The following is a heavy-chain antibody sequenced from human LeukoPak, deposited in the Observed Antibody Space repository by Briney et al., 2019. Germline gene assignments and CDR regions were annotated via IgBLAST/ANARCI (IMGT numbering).Heavy chain of an antibody. D-gene: IGHD2-21*02. J-gene: IGHJ6*02. Sequence: PSGTLSLTCAVSGGSISRGIWWSWVRQSPGKGLEWIGEINHSGSTNYNPSLESRVSISVDTSKNQFSLKLSSVTAADTAVYYCARASASGGDYEGSRGYYYGMDVWGQGTTVTVSS. CDR1: GGSISRGIW. CDR2: INHSGST. CDR3: ARASASGGDYEGSRGYYYGMDV. V-gene: IGHV4-4*02.